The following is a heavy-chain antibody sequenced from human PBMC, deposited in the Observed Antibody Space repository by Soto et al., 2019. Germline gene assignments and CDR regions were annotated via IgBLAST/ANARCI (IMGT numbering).Heavy chain of an antibody. J-gene: IGHJ6*02. V-gene: IGHV3-30*18. D-gene: IGHD3-22*01. Sequence: LRLSCEASGFTFRNNGMHWVRQVPGKGLEWVAVISYDGNNKYYADSVKGRFTISRDNSKNTVYLQMNNLRAEDTAMYYCAKGGSGNYLTYYYYYGMDVWGQGTTVTVSS. CDR1: GFTFRNNG. CDR3: AKGGSGNYLTYYYYYGMDV. CDR2: ISYDGNNK.